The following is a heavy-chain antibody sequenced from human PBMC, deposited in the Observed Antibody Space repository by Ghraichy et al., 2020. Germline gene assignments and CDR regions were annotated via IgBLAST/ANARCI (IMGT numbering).Heavy chain of an antibody. CDR2: MNPNSGNT. CDR1: GYTFTSYD. J-gene: IGHJ3*02. D-gene: IGHD3-9*01. V-gene: IGHV1-8*01. Sequence: ASVKVSCKASGYTFTSYDINWVRQATGQGLEWMGWMNPNSGNTGYAQKFQGRVTMTRNTSISTAYMELSSLRSEDTTVYYCARGPILTGRLSIWGQGTMVTVSS. CDR3: ARGPILTGRLSI.